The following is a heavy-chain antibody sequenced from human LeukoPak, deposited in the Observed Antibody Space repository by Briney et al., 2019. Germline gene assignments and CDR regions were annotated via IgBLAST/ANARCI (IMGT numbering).Heavy chain of an antibody. Sequence: GGSLRLSCAASGFPFTSSWMSWVRLPPGKGLEWVANIKQDGSEEYYVDSVKGRFTISRDNAKNSLYLQMSSLRAEDTAVYYCARQGIDAFDIWGQGTLVTVSS. CDR3: ARQGIDAFDI. CDR1: GFPFTSSW. J-gene: IGHJ3*02. CDR2: IKQDGSEE. V-gene: IGHV3-7*02.